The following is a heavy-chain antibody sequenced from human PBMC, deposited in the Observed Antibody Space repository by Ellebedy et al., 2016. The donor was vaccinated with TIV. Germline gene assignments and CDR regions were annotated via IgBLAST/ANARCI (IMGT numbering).Heavy chain of an antibody. D-gene: IGHD5-18*01. V-gene: IGHV3-21*04. J-gene: IGHJ4*02. Sequence: GESLKISCAASGFTFSSYSMNWVRQAPGKGLEWVSSSSSSSSYIYYADSVKGRFTISRDNSKNTLYLQMNSLRSEDTAVYYCARAMGQLWLIADYWGQGTLVTVSS. CDR2: SSSSSSYI. CDR3: ARAMGQLWLIADY. CDR1: GFTFSSYS.